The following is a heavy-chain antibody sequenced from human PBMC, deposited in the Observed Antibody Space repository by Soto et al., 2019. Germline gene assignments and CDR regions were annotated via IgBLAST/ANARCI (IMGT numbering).Heavy chain of an antibody. CDR1: GGSFSGYY. CDR3: ARVLAGYDFWSGYPPDYGMDV. J-gene: IGHJ6*02. D-gene: IGHD3-3*01. V-gene: IGHV4-34*01. Sequence: PSETLSLTCAVYGGSFSGYYWSWIRQPPGKGLEWIGEINHSGSTNYNPSLKSRVTISVDTSKNQFSLKLNSVTAADTAVYYCARVLAGYDFWSGYPPDYGMDVWGQGTTVTVSS. CDR2: INHSGST.